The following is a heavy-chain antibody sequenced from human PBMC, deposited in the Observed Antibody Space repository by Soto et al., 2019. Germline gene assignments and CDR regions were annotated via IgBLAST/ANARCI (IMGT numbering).Heavy chain of an antibody. CDR2: INAGNGNT. V-gene: IGHV1-3*01. CDR1: GYTFTSYA. D-gene: IGHD2-2*01. CDR3: ARGKPAALNWFDP. Sequence: ASVTVSCQTSGYTFTSYAMHWVRQAPGQRLEWMGWINAGNGNTKYSQKFQGRVTITRDTSASTAYMELSSLRSEDTAVYYCARGKPAALNWFDPWGQGTLVTVSS. J-gene: IGHJ5*02.